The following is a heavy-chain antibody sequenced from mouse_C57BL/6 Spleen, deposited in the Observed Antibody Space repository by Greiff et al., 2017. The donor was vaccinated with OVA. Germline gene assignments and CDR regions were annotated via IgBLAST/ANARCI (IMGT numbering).Heavy chain of an antibody. Sequence: QVQLQQPGAELVKPGASVKMSCKASGYTFTSYWINWVKQRPGQGLEWIGDIYPGSGSTNYNEKFKSKATLTVNTSSSTAYMQLSSLTSEDSAVYYCARPGSTMVMYYFDYWGQGTTLTVSS. J-gene: IGHJ2*01. V-gene: IGHV1-55*01. CDR1: GYTFTSYW. CDR2: IYPGSGST. D-gene: IGHD2-2*01. CDR3: ARPGSTMVMYYFDY.